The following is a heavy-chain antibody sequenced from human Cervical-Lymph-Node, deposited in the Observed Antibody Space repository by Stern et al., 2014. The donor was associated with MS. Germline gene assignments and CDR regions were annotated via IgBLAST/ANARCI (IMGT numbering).Heavy chain of an antibody. D-gene: IGHD4-23*01. CDR1: GYTFSGYY. V-gene: IGHV1-2*04. Sequence: VQLVESGAEVKKPGASVKVSCKASGYTFSGYYMHWVRQAPGQGLEWMGWINPNSGDTKYAQKFQGWVTMTRDTSIGTAYMELSRLKSDDTAFYYCAKAGRWRAADTWGQGTMVTVTS. J-gene: IGHJ3*02. CDR3: AKAGRWRAADT. CDR2: INPNSGDT.